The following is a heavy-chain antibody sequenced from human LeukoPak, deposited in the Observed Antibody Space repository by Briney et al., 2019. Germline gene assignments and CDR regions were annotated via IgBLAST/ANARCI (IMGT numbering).Heavy chain of an antibody. V-gene: IGHV3-23*01. Sequence: GGSLRLSCAASGFTFSSYGMSWVRQAPGKGLEWVSAISGSGGSTYYADSVKGRFTISRDNSKNTLYLQMNSLRAEDTAVYYCARTPLVYYYDSSGSFDYWGQGTLVTVSP. CDR1: GFTFSSYG. CDR3: ARTPLVYYYDSSGSFDY. D-gene: IGHD3-22*01. J-gene: IGHJ4*02. CDR2: ISGSGGST.